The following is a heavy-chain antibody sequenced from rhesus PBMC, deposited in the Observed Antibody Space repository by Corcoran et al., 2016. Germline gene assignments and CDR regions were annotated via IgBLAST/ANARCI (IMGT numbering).Heavy chain of an antibody. J-gene: IGHJ4*01. D-gene: IGHD6-31*01. Sequence: QVQLQESGPGLVKPSETLSLTCVVSGYSISQASGWTLIRQPEGKGREWIGYYAGNNCNSNSNPSLRSRVTIAKDTPKNQFSLKLSSVTAADTAMYYCARYTSGWFAPNHWGQGVLVTVSS. CDR1: GYSISQASG. CDR2: YAGNNCNS. CDR3: ARYTSGWFAPNH. V-gene: IGHV4-127*01.